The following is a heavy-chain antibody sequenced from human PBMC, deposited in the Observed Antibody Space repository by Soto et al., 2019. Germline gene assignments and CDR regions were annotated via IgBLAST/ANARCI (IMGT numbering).Heavy chain of an antibody. V-gene: IGHV3-23*01. J-gene: IGHJ4*02. CDR3: AKVGRVQLRSFDY. Sequence: EVQLLESGGGLVQPGGSLRLSCAASGFTFSSYAMSWVRQAPGKGLEWVSSISDSGDSTYYADPVKDRFTISRDNSKNALYLQMNSLRAEDTVVYYCAKVGRVQLRSFDYWGQGTLVTVSS. D-gene: IGHD5-12*01. CDR2: ISDSGDST. CDR1: GFTFSSYA.